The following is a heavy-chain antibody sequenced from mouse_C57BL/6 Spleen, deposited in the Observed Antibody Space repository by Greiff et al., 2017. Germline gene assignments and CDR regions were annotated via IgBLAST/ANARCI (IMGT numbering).Heavy chain of an antibody. CDR1: GYTFTSYW. Sequence: QVQLQQPGAELVKPGASVKMSCKASGYTFTSYWITWVKQRPGQGLEWIGDIYPGSGSTTYNEKFKSKATLTVDKSSSTAYMQLSSLTSEDSAVYYCARPDYGSSYPDYWGQGTTLTVSS. D-gene: IGHD1-1*01. CDR2: IYPGSGST. CDR3: ARPDYGSSYPDY. J-gene: IGHJ2*01. V-gene: IGHV1-55*01.